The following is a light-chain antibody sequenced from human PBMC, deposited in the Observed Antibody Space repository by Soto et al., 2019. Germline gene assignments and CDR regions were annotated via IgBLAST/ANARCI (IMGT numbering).Light chain of an antibody. CDR3: HQYNSYWT. J-gene: IGKJ1*01. CDR2: KAS. CDR1: QNVNNC. V-gene: IGKV1-5*03. Sequence: DIQMTQSPSTLSASVGDRVTITCRASQNVNNCLAWYQQKPGKAPKLLIHKASNLESGVPSRFSGSGSGTVFSLTISSLQPDNFATYSCHQYNSYWTFGQGTKLEIK.